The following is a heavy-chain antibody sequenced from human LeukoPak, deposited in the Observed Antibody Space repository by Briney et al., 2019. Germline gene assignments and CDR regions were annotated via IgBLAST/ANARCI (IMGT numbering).Heavy chain of an antibody. CDR2: ISYDGSNK. CDR1: GFTFSSYA. V-gene: IGHV3-30*04. CDR3: ARATSRDPASGADY. J-gene: IGHJ4*02. Sequence: PGGSLRLSCAASGFTFSSYAMHWVRQAPGKGLEWVAVISYDGSNKYYADSVKGRFTISRDNSKNTLYLQMNSLRAEDTAVYYCARATSRDPASGADYWGQGTLVTVSS. D-gene: IGHD1-14*01.